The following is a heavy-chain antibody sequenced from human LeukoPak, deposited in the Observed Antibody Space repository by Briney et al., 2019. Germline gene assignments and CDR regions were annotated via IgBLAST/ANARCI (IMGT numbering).Heavy chain of an antibody. D-gene: IGHD2-2*01. V-gene: IGHV4-34*01. CDR2: INHSGST. Sequence: PSETLSLTCAVYGGSFSGYYWSWIRQPPGKGLEWIGEINHSGSTNYNPSLKSRVTISVDTSKNQFSLKLSSVTAADTAVYYCARAARVPAASEAWFDPWGQGTLVTVSS. CDR1: GGSFSGYY. J-gene: IGHJ5*02. CDR3: ARAARVPAASEAWFDP.